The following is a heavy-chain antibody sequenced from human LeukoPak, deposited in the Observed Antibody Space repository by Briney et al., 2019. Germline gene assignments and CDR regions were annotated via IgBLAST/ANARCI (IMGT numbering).Heavy chain of an antibody. J-gene: IGHJ6*02. CDR1: GGSISSGDYY. Sequence: SETLSLTCTVSGGSISSGDYYWSWIRQPPGKGLEWNGYIYYSGSTYYNPSLKSRVTISVDTSKNQFSLKLSSVTAADTAVYYCARGQGLGMTPFYYYGMDVWGQGTTVTVSS. V-gene: IGHV4-30-4*01. CDR2: IYYSGST. D-gene: IGHD7-27*01. CDR3: ARGQGLGMTPFYYYGMDV.